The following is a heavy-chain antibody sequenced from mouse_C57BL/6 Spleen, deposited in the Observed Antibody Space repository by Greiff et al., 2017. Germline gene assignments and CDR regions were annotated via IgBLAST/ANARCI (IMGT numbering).Heavy chain of an antibody. Sequence: QVQLQQPGAELVRPGSSVKLSCKASGYTFTSYWMDWVKQRPGQGLEWIGNIYPSDSETHYNQKFKDKATLTVDKSSSTAYMQLSSLTSEDSAVYYCARRGLRRGAMDDWGQGTSVTGSS. J-gene: IGHJ4*01. D-gene: IGHD2-4*01. CDR2: IYPSDSET. V-gene: IGHV1-61*01. CDR3: ARRGLRRGAMDD. CDR1: GYTFTSYW.